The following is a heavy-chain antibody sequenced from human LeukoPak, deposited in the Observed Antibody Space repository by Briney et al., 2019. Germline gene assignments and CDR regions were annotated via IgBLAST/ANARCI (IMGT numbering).Heavy chain of an antibody. D-gene: IGHD3-16*01. CDR1: GFTFSSYW. V-gene: IGHV3-74*01. J-gene: IGHJ3*02. Sequence: GGSLRLSCAASGFTFSSYWLHWVRQAPGKGLVWVSRINSDGSSTTYADSVKGRLTISRDNAKNTLYLQMNSPRAEDTAVYYCARDMRGIGAFDIWGQGTMVTVSS. CDR3: ARDMRGIGAFDI. CDR2: INSDGSST.